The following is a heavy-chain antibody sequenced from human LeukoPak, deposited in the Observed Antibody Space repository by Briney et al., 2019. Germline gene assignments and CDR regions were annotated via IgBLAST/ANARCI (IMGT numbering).Heavy chain of an antibody. J-gene: IGHJ3*02. Sequence: GGSLRLSCAASGFTFDDYAMHWVRQAPGKGLEWVSGISWNSGSIGYADSVKGRFTISRDNAKNSLYLQMNSLRAEDMALYYCAKVRDPYYYDSSGYLGLGAFDIWGQGTMVTVSS. CDR2: ISWNSGSI. D-gene: IGHD3-22*01. CDR3: AKVRDPYYYDSSGYLGLGAFDI. V-gene: IGHV3-9*03. CDR1: GFTFDDYA.